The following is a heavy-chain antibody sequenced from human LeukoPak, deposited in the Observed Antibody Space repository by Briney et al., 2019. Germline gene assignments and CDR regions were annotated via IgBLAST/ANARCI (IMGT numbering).Heavy chain of an antibody. CDR1: GFTFSSYA. V-gene: IGHV3-23*01. CDR2: ISGSGGST. CDR3: AKDDDDGDHVVVDH. D-gene: IGHD4-17*01. Sequence: PGGSLRLSCAACGFTFSSYAMGWVRQAPGKGLEWVSLISGSGGSTYYADYVKGRFTVSRDNSKNTEYLQMNSLRAEDTAIYYCAKDDDDGDHVVVDHWGQGTLVTVSS. J-gene: IGHJ4*02.